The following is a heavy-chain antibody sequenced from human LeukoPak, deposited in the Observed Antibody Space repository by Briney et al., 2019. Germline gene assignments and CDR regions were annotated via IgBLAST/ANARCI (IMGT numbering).Heavy chain of an antibody. CDR3: ARAGPSSSWHQFDY. D-gene: IGHD6-13*01. CDR2: IYSGGST. CDR1: GFTVSRNY. J-gene: IGHJ4*02. V-gene: IGHV3-66*01. Sequence: GGSLRLSCAASGFTVSRNYMSWVRQAPGKGLEWVSVIYSGGSTYYADSVKGRFTISRDNSKNTLYLQMNSLRAEDTAVYYCARAGPSSSWHQFDYWGQGTLVSVSS.